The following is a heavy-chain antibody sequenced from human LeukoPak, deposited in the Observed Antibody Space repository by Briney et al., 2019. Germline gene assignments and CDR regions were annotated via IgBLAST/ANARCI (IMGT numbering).Heavy chain of an antibody. CDR3: AKDAARQRLVRGVFDY. J-gene: IGHJ4*02. CDR1: GFTFSSYA. D-gene: IGHD6-13*01. Sequence: GGSLRLSCAASGFTFSSYAMSWVRQAPGKGLEWVSAISGSGGSTYYADSVKGRFTISRDNSKNTLYLQMNSLRAEDTAVYYCAKDAARQRLVRGVFDYWGQGTLVTVSS. V-gene: IGHV3-23*01. CDR2: ISGSGGST.